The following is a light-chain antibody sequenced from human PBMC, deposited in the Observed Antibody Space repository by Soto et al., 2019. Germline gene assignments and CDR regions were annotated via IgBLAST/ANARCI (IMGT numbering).Light chain of an antibody. CDR2: DAS. V-gene: IGKV1-5*01. CDR1: QSISSW. Sequence: DIQMTQSPSTLSASLGDRVIITCRASQSISSWLAWYQQKPGKAPNLLIYDASSLESGVPSRLSGSGSGTEFTLTISSLQPDDFATYYCQQYHSSWTFGQGTKVDIK. J-gene: IGKJ1*01. CDR3: QQYHSSWT.